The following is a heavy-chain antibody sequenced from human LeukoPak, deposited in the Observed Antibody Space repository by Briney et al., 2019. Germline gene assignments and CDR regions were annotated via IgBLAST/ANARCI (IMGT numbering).Heavy chain of an antibody. CDR1: GGSISSYY. V-gene: IGHV4-59*08. J-gene: IGHJ4*02. D-gene: IGHD3-9*01. CDR3: ARQDYDILTGPTVPYYFDY. Sequence: SETLSLTCTVSGGSISSYYWSWIRQPPGKGLEWIGYIYYSGSTNYNPSLKSRVTISVDTSKNQFSLKLSSVTAAGTAVYYCARQDYDILTGPTVPYYFDYWGQGTLVTVSS. CDR2: IYYSGST.